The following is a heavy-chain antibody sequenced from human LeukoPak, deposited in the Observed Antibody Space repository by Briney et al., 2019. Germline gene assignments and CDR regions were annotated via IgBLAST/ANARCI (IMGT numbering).Heavy chain of an antibody. J-gene: IGHJ6*03. V-gene: IGHV3-48*03. Sequence: GGSLRLSCAASGFTFSSYEMNWVRQAPGKGLEWVSYISSSGSTIYYADSVKGRFTISRDNAKNSLYLQMNSLRAEDTAVYYCARDAQYSSSWYGYYYYYMDVWGKGTTVTISS. CDR2: ISSSGSTI. D-gene: IGHD6-13*01. CDR1: GFTFSSYE. CDR3: ARDAQYSSSWYGYYYYYMDV.